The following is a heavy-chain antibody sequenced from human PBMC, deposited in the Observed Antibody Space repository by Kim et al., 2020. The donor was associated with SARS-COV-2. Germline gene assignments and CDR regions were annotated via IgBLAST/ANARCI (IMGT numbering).Heavy chain of an antibody. D-gene: IGHD3-22*01. V-gene: IGHV5-51*01. J-gene: IGHJ6*02. CDR3: ARAYYYDSSGYFDYYYYYGMDV. CDR2: IYPGDSDT. Sequence: GESLKISCKGSGYSFTSYWIGWVRQMPGKGLEWMGIIYPGDSDTRYSPSFQGQVTISADKSISTAYLQWSSLKASDTAMYYCARAYYYDSSGYFDYYYYYGMDVWGQGTTVTVSS. CDR1: GYSFTSYW.